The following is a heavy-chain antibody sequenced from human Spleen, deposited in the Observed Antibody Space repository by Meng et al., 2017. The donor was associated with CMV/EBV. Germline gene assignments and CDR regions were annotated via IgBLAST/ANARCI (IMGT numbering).Heavy chain of an antibody. CDR1: GFTFGDYA. D-gene: IGHD3-3*01. CDR2: IRGKAYGGTT. Sequence: GGSLRLSCAASGFTFGDYAMTWVRQAPGKGLEWVGFIRGKAYGGTTEYAASVKGRFSISKDDSKGIAYLQMNSLKTEDTAVYYCTRALRFSDGMDVWGQGTTVTVSS. CDR3: TRALRFSDGMDV. V-gene: IGHV3-49*04. J-gene: IGHJ6*02.